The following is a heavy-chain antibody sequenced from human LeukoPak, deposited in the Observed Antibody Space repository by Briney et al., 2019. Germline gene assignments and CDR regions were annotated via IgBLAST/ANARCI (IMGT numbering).Heavy chain of an antibody. CDR2: IAHHGSNK. D-gene: IGHD2-8*02. Sequence: GGSLRLSCAASGFTFSRDAIHWVRQGPGKGLEWVSYIAHHGSNKYYADSVKGRFTISRDNSKRTLYLQMNSLRADDTAVYYCAKDGSWSCTDWGQGTLVTVSS. J-gene: IGHJ4*02. CDR1: GFTFSRDA. CDR3: AKDGSWSCTD. V-gene: IGHV3-30*02.